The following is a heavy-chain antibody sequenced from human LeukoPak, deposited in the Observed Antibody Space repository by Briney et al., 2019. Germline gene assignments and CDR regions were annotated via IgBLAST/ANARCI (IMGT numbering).Heavy chain of an antibody. Sequence: SETLSLTCTVSGGSISSYYWSWIRQPPGKGLEWIGHIYDSGSTNYNPSLKSRVTISADTSKNQFSLKLTSVTAADTAIYYCARGQSSGCFPGVYHNYMDVWGKGTTVTVSS. V-gene: IGHV4-59*01. CDR2: IYDSGST. CDR3: ARGQSSGCFPGVYHNYMDV. J-gene: IGHJ6*03. CDR1: GGSISSYY. D-gene: IGHD6-19*01.